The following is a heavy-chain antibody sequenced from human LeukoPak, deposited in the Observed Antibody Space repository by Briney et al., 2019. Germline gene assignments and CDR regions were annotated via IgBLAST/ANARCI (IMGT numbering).Heavy chain of an antibody. CDR3: ARDSDWAFDN. CDR1: GFTFSSYV. J-gene: IGHJ4*02. V-gene: IGHV3-48*02. Sequence: GGSLRLSCAASGFTFSSYVMSWIRQAPGKGLEWVSYINHNAETIYYADSVKGRFTISRDNAKNVLYLQMNRLRDGDTAVYFRARDSDWAFDNWGQGTLVTVSS. D-gene: IGHD2-21*02. CDR2: INHNAETI.